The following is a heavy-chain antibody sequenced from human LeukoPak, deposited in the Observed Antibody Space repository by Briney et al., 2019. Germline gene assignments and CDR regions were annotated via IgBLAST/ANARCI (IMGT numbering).Heavy chain of an antibody. CDR1: DDSISSTNW. J-gene: IGHJ4*02. V-gene: IGHV4-4*02. Sequence: SETLSLTCDVSDDSISSTNWWHWVRQPPGKGLEWIGEIYHTGSTNNNPSLTSRVTISVDKSKNQFSLKLSSVTAADTAVYYCARGLVTTGRSSFDNWGQGTLVTVSS. D-gene: IGHD4-17*01. CDR3: ARGLVTTGRSSFDN. CDR2: IYHTGST.